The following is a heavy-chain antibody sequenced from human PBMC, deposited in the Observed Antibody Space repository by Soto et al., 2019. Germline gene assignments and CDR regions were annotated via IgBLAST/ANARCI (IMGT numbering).Heavy chain of an antibody. J-gene: IGHJ5*02. CDR1: GYXFTTYW. CDR3: ARLVGGTVRCYP. CDR2: IDPTDSYT. V-gene: IGHV5-10-1*01. D-gene: IGHD1-26*01. Sequence: PXQXLKISFQGSGYXFTTYWIYWMRRIPGKGLQWMGRIDPTDSYTEYSPSFQGHVTISTDKYVSTAYLQWNTLKASDTAIYFCARLVGGTVRCYPWGQGTLGTVSS.